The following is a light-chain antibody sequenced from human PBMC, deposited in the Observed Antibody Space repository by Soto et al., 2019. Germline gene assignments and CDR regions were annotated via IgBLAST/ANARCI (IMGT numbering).Light chain of an antibody. V-gene: IGLV2-14*01. Sequence: SVLTQPASVSGSPGQSRNSSCTGTSREVVRYNYLCWYQHRPRKAPNLMIYDVSNRPSGVSHLFSGSTSVNTASLPLSGLHAEREADSYCSSSTSSSTLYVCGTGTQVPV. J-gene: IGLJ1*01. CDR2: DVS. CDR3: SSSTSSSTLYV. CDR1: SREVVRYNY.